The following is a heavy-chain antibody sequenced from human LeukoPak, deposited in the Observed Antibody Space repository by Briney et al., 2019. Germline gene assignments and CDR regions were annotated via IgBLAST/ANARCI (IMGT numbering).Heavy chain of an antibody. CDR2: INSDGSST. J-gene: IGHJ4*02. D-gene: IGHD3-22*01. V-gene: IGHV3-74*01. CDR1: GFTFSSYW. CDR3: ARPDYYESSGYYDY. Sequence: AGGPLRLSCAAAGFTFSSYWMHWVRQAPGKGLVWVSRINSDGSSTSYADSVKGRFTISSDNAKNTLYLQMNSLRGEDTAVYYCARPDYYESSGYYDYWGQGTLVTVSS.